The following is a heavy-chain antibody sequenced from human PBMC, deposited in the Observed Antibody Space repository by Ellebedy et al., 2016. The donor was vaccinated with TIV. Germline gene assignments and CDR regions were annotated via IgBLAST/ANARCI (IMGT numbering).Heavy chain of an antibody. D-gene: IGHD6-19*01. CDR1: GDSVSSNSAA. V-gene: IGHV6-1*01. Sequence: SETLSLTXAISGDSVSSNSAAWNWIRQSPSRGLEWLGRTYYRSKWYNDYAVSVKNRITINPDTSKNQFSLQLNSVTPEDTAVYYCARDPGEDGVAVAGPGMDVWGQGTTVTVSS. CDR2: TYYRSKWYN. CDR3: ARDPGEDGVAVAGPGMDV. J-gene: IGHJ6*02.